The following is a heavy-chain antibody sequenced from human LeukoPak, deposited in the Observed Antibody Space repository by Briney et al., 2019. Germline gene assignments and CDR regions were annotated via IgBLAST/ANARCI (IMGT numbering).Heavy chain of an antibody. CDR2: INHSGST. CDR1: GGSFGGYY. J-gene: IGHJ4*02. Sequence: PSETLSLTCAVYGGSFGGYYWSWIRQPPGKGLGWIGEINHSGSTNYNPSLKSRVTISVDTSKNQFSLKLSSVTAADTAVYYCARGSRYYGSGSYPIKRRCYFDYWGQGTLVTVSS. V-gene: IGHV4-34*01. CDR3: ARGSRYYGSGSYPIKRRCYFDY. D-gene: IGHD3-10*01.